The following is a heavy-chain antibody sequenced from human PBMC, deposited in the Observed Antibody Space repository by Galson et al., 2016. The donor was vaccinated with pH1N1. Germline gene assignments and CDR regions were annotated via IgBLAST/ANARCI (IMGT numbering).Heavy chain of an antibody. D-gene: IGHD3-16*02. CDR3: ARAIGSRSAY. J-gene: IGHJ4*02. V-gene: IGHV3-7*01. CDR2: INQDGSET. Sequence: SLRLSCAASGFSFSSYWMHWVRQVPGKGLEWVANINQDGSETYYVDSVRGRFTISRDNAKSSLYLQMNSLRDEDTALYYCARAIGSRSAYWGQGTLVTVSS. CDR1: GFSFSSYW.